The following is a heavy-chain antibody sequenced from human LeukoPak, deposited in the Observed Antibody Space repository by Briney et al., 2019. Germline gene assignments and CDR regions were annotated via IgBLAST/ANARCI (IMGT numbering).Heavy chain of an antibody. CDR1: GFPLTGSD. Sequence: ASVKLSCKASGFPLTGSDMHWVRQAPGQGLEWVGMLYHESERTTYGQNFPGRVTVTRDTSTTTLYMDLTGLSTEDTAMYYCARATGGVPRYFVFWGQGTLVAVSS. CDR3: ARATGGVPRYFVF. V-gene: IGHV1-46*01. D-gene: IGHD3-10*01. J-gene: IGHJ4*02. CDR2: LYHESERT.